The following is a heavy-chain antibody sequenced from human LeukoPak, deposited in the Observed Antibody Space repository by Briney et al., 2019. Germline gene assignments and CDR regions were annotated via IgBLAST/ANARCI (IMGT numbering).Heavy chain of an antibody. CDR2: ISGSGGST. CDR3: AKGYYDFWSGYYL. Sequence: GGSLRLSCAASGFTFSSYAMSWVRQAPGKGLEWVSAISGSGGSTYYADSEKGRFTISRDNSKNTLYLQMNSLRAEDTAVYYCAKGYYDFWSGYYLWGQGTLVTVSS. J-gene: IGHJ4*02. V-gene: IGHV3-23*01. D-gene: IGHD3-3*01. CDR1: GFTFSSYA.